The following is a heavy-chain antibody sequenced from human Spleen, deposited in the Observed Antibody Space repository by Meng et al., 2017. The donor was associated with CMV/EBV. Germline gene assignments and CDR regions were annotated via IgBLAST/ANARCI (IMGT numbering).Heavy chain of an antibody. CDR3: AKEGAITIFGGDAFDI. CDR2: IRYDGSNK. V-gene: IGHV3-30*02. Sequence: GGSLRLSCAASGFTFSSYGMHWVRQAPGKGLEWVAFIRYDGSNKYYADSVKGRFTISRDNSKNTLYLQMNSLRAEDTAVYYCAKEGAITIFGGDAFDIWGQGTMVTVSS. CDR1: GFTFSSYG. D-gene: IGHD3-3*01. J-gene: IGHJ3*02.